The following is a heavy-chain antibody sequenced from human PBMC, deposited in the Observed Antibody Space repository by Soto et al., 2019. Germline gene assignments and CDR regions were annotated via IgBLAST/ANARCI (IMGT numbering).Heavy chain of an antibody. CDR1: GFTFSSYG. CDR2: ISYDGSNK. D-gene: IGHD5-12*01. V-gene: IGHV3-30*18. J-gene: IGHJ6*02. CDR3: AKGTTTYGMDV. Sequence: GGSLRLSCAASGFTFSSYGMHWVRQAPGKGLEWVAVISYDGSNKYYADSVKGRFTISRDNSKNTLYLQMNSLRAEDTAVYYCAKGTTTYGMDVWGQGTTVTVSS.